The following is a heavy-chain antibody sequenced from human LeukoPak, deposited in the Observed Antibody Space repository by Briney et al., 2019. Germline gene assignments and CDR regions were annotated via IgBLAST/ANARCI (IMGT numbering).Heavy chain of an antibody. CDR2: INGSGGTT. J-gene: IGHJ4*02. D-gene: IGHD1-1*01. CDR1: GFTFSSYF. CDR3: AKGTTWQTCDY. V-gene: IGHV3-23*01. Sequence: GRSLRLSCAASGFTFSSYFMRCVRHAPGKGLEWVSGINGSGGTTFCADSPKGRFTISRHNSKNTLYVQINSLRAEDTAIYSCAKGTTWQTCDYWGQGTLVTVSS.